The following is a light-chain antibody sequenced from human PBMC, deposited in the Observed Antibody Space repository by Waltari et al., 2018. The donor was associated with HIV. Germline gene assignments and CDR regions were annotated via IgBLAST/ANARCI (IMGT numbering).Light chain of an antibody. CDR3: QHLTNWPPEGAYP. J-gene: IGKJ2*01. CDR1: QSVSSN. V-gene: IGKV3-15*01. Sequence: EIVMTQSPAPLSVSPGERATLSCRSRQSVSSNLAWYQQKPGQAPRLLIYGASTRATGIPARFSGSGSGTEFTLTISSLQSEDFAVYYCQHLTNWPPEGAYPFGQGTKLEIK. CDR2: GAS.